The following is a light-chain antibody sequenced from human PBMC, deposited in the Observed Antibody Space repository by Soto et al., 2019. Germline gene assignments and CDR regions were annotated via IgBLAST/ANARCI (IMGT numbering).Light chain of an antibody. Sequence: EIVLTQSPGTLSLSPGERATLSCRASQSVSSSYLAWYQQKPGQAPRLLIYGASSRATGIPDRFSGSGSGTYFTLTISRLDPEDFAGYYCQQYGSSPLTFGPGTKVEIK. CDR3: QQYGSSPLT. CDR2: GAS. V-gene: IGKV3-20*01. J-gene: IGKJ3*01. CDR1: QSVSSSY.